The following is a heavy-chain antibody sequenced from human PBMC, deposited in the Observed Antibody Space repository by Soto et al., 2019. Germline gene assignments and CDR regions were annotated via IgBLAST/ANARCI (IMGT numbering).Heavy chain of an antibody. J-gene: IGHJ4*02. Sequence: SETLSLTCTVSGGSISSGGYYWSWIRQHPGKGLEWIGYIYYSGSTYYNPSLRSRVTISVDTSKNQFSLKLSSVTAADTAVYYCARSARTIAARAFDYWGQGTLVTVSS. CDR3: ARSARTIAARAFDY. V-gene: IGHV4-31*03. CDR2: IYYSGST. D-gene: IGHD6-6*01. CDR1: GGSISSGGYY.